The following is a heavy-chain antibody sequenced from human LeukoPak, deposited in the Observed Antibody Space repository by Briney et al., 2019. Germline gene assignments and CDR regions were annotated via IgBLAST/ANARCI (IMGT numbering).Heavy chain of an antibody. J-gene: IGHJ4*02. V-gene: IGHV1-24*01. CDR2: FDPEDGET. CDR3: ATGPPGKQQLEGIDY. CDR1: GYTLTELS. D-gene: IGHD6-13*01. Sequence: GASVKVSCTVSGYTLTELSMHWVRQAPGKGLERMGGFDPEDGETIYAQKFQGRVTMTEDTSTDTAYMELSSLRSEDTAVYYGATGPPGKQQLEGIDYWGQGTLVTVSS.